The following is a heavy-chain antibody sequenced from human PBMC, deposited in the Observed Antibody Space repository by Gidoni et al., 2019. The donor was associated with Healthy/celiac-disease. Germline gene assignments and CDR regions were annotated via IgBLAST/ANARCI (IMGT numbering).Heavy chain of an antibody. CDR1: GGSISSSY. CDR2: IYTSGST. Sequence: QVQLQASGPGMVKPSETLSLTCTVSGGSISSSYWSWLRQPAGKGLDWIGRIYTSGSTNYNPSLKSRVTMSVDTSKNQFSLKLSSVTAADTAVYYCARDLGRPIAVAGIFDYWGQGTLVTVSS. V-gene: IGHV4-4*07. CDR3: ARDLGRPIAVAGIFDY. J-gene: IGHJ4*02. D-gene: IGHD6-19*01.